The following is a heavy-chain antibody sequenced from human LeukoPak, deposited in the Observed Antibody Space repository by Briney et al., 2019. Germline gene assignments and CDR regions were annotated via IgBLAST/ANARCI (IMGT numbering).Heavy chain of an antibody. V-gene: IGHV3-30*02. J-gene: IGHJ4*02. D-gene: IGHD6-13*01. Sequence: PGGSLRLSCAASGFTFSSYGMHWVRQAPGKGLEWVAFIRYDGSNKYYADSVKGRFTISRDNSKNTLYLQMNSLRAEDTAVYYCANPPRPYSSSGTGYFDYWGQGTLVTVSS. CDR3: ANPPRPYSSSGTGYFDY. CDR1: GFTFSSYG. CDR2: IRYDGSNK.